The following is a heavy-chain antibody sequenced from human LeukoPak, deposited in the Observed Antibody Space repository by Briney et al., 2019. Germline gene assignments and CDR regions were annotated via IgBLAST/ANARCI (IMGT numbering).Heavy chain of an antibody. J-gene: IGHJ6*02. V-gene: IGHV4-4*07. Sequence: SETLSLTCTVSGGSISSYYWSWIRQPAGKGLEWIGRIYTSGSTNYNPSLKSRVTMSVDTSKNQFSLKLSSVTAADTAVYYCARGGTVPLYYYYGMDVWGQGTTVTVSS. D-gene: IGHD4-17*01. CDR1: GGSISSYY. CDR2: IYTSGST. CDR3: ARGGTVPLYYYYGMDV.